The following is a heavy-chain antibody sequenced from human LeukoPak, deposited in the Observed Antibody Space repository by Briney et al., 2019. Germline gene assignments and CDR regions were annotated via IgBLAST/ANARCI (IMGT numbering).Heavy chain of an antibody. CDR3: ARVVGIVGVYQGRHFDY. D-gene: IGHD1-26*01. J-gene: IGHJ4*02. V-gene: IGHV1-8*03. Sequence: ASVKVSCKASGYTFTRYDINWVRQATGQGLEWLGWVNTKSGNTGSVQNFQGRVTITRDTSISTAYMELRSLRSDDTAVYYCARVVGIVGVYQGRHFDYWGQGTLVTVSS. CDR2: VNTKSGNT. CDR1: GYTFTRYD.